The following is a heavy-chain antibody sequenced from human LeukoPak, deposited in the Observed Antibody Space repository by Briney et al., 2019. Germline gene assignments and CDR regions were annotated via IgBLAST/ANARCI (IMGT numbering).Heavy chain of an antibody. Sequence: ASVKVSCKASGYTFTDYYMHWVRQAPGQGLEWMGRINPNSGGTNYAQKFQGRVTMTTDTSISAAYIELSRLRSDDTAVYYCARTNYYDTNGHFDYWGQGTLVTVSS. V-gene: IGHV1-2*06. CDR3: ARTNYYDTNGHFDY. D-gene: IGHD3-22*01. CDR2: INPNSGGT. J-gene: IGHJ4*02. CDR1: GYTFTDYY.